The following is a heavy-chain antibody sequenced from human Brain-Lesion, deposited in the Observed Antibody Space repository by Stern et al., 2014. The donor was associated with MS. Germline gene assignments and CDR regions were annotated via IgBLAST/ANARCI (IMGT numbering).Heavy chain of an antibody. V-gene: IGHV4-39*01. CDR1: GGSISRSTYY. CDR3: ARHDGWLPHY. Sequence: VQLVESGPGLVKPSETLSLTCSVSGGSISRSTYYWGWIRQPPGKGLEWIGSIYYSGTTYYNPSLKSRVTIEPSTNQFSLRLTSGTAADTAVYYCARHDGWLPHYWSQGTLVTVSS. J-gene: IGHJ4*02. CDR2: IYYSGTT. D-gene: IGHD5-12*01.